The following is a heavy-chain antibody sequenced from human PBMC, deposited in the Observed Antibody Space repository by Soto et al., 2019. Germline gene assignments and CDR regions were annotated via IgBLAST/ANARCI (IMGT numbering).Heavy chain of an antibody. CDR3: AKDRGDGYNYPYFDY. D-gene: IGHD5-12*01. CDR1: GFTFSSYG. V-gene: IGHV3-30*18. Sequence: GGSLRLSCAASGFTFSSYGMHWVRQAPGKGLEWVAVISYDGSNKYYADSVKGRFTISRDNSKNTLYLKMNSLRAEDTAVYYCAKDRGDGYNYPYFDYWGQGTLVTVSS. CDR2: ISYDGSNK. J-gene: IGHJ4*02.